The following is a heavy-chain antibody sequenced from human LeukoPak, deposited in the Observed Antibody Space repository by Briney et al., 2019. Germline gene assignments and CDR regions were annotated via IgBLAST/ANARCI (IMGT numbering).Heavy chain of an antibody. Sequence: PGGSLRLSCAASGFTFSSYGMHWVRQAPGKGLEGVSSISSRSGYIYYADSVKGRFTISRDNAKNSLYLQMNSLRAEDTAIYYCARDSFAGEGQQLVLLKDYYYYMDVWGKGTMVTVSS. V-gene: IGHV3-21*01. CDR3: ARDSFAGEGQQLVLLKDYYYYMDV. D-gene: IGHD6-13*01. CDR1: GFTFSSYG. J-gene: IGHJ6*03. CDR2: ISSRSGYI.